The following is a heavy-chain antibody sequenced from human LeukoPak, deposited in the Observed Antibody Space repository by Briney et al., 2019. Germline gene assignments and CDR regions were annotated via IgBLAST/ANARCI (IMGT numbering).Heavy chain of an antibody. V-gene: IGHV4-34*01. CDR1: GGSFSGYY. J-gene: IGHJ6*02. CDR2: INHSGST. Sequence: SETLSLTCAVYGGSFSGYYWSWIRQPPGKGLEWIGEINHSGSTNYNPSLKSRVTISVGTSKNQFSLKLSSVTAADTAVYYCARESPHYGMDVWGQGTTVTVSS. CDR3: ARESPHYGMDV.